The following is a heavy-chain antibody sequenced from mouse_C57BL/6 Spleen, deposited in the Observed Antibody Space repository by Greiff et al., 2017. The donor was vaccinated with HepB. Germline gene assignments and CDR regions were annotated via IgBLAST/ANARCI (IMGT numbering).Heavy chain of an antibody. Sequence: VQLQQSGAELVRPGASVKLSCKASGYTFTDYYINWVKQRPGQGLEWIARIYPGSGNTYYNEKFKGKATLTAEKSSSTAYMQLSSLTSEDSAVYFCARRSTTAWDYFDYWGQGTTLTVSS. CDR2: IYPGSGNT. D-gene: IGHD1-2*01. CDR3: ARRSTTAWDYFDY. V-gene: IGHV1-76*01. J-gene: IGHJ2*01. CDR1: GYTFTDYY.